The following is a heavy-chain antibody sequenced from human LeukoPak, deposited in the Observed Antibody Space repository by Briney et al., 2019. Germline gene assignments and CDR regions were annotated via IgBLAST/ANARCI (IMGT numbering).Heavy chain of an antibody. CDR2: IHYSGST. Sequence: SETLSLTCTVSGGSISPYYWSWIRHPPGMGLEWIGYIHYSGSTTYNPSLKSRLTISVDTSKNQFSLKLSSVTAADTAVYYCTRAGQRGNWFDPWGQGTLVTVSS. CDR1: GGSISPYY. J-gene: IGHJ5*02. V-gene: IGHV4-59*01. CDR3: TRAGQRGNWFDP.